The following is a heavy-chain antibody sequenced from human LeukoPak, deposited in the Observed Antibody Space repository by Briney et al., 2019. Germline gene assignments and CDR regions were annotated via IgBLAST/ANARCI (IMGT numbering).Heavy chain of an antibody. CDR1: GFTFSSYA. Sequence: GGSLRLSCAASGFTFSSYAMHWVRQAPGKGLEWVAVISYDGSNKYYADSVKGRFTISRDNSKNTLYLQMNSLRAEDTAVYYCARDDCSSTSCYTIWSWRSRSPDDYWGQGTLVTVSS. CDR2: ISYDGSNK. CDR3: ARDDCSSTSCYTIWSWRSRSPDDY. J-gene: IGHJ4*02. D-gene: IGHD2-2*02. V-gene: IGHV3-30*01.